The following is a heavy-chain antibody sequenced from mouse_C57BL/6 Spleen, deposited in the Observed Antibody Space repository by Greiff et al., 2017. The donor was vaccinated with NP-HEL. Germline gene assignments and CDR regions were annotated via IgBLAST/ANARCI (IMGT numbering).Heavy chain of an antibody. CDR2: IDPSDSET. Sequence: QVQLKQPGAELVRPGSSVKLSCKASGYTFTSYWMHWVKQRPIQGLEWIGNIDPSDSETTYNQKFKDKATLTVDKSSSTAYMQLSSLTSEDSAVYYCASQLRPSYAMGYWGQVASVTVAS. CDR3: ASQLRPSYAMGY. CDR1: GYTFTSYW. V-gene: IGHV1-52*01. D-gene: IGHD3-2*02. J-gene: IGHJ4*01.